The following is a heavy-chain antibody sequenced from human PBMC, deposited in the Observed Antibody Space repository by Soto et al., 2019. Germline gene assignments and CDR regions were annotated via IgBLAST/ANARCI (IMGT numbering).Heavy chain of an antibody. D-gene: IGHD3-10*02. Sequence: QVQLVQSGAEVKKPGASVKVSCKASGYTFTSYDINWVRQATGQGLEWMGWMNPNSGNTGYAQKFQGSVTMSRNTYISTGYMEVSSLRSEETAVYYCPGEASVRGNDSWSQGIVVSVSS. CDR3: PGEASVRGNDS. CDR1: GYTFTSYD. V-gene: IGHV1-8*01. CDR2: MNPNSGNT. J-gene: IGHJ5*01.